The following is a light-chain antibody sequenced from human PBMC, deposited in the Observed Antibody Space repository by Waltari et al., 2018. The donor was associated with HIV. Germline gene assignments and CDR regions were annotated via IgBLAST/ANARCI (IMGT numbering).Light chain of an antibody. J-gene: IGKJ5*01. CDR3: MQATQFPLT. Sequence: EIVMMQSPPSSPVIVGQPASISCRSSQSLVHTDGNTYLSWLQQRPVQPPRLLIYKVSTRFSGVPDRFSGSGTGRDFTLKITRVEVEDVATYYCMQATQFPLTFGQGTRLEIK. CDR1: QSLVHTDGNTY. CDR2: KVS. V-gene: IGKV2-24*01.